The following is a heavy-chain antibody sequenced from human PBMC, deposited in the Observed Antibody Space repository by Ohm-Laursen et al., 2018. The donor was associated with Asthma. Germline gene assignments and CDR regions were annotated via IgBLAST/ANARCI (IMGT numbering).Heavy chain of an antibody. J-gene: IGHJ4*02. CDR2: INPSGGST. Sequence: SVKVSCKASGYTFTSYYMHWVRQAPGQGLEWMGIINPSGGSTSYAQKFQGRVTMTRDTSTSTVYMELSSLRSEDTAVYYCARGAIFGVVIARYYFDYWGQGTLVTVSS. D-gene: IGHD3-3*01. CDR1: GYTFTSYY. V-gene: IGHV1-46*03. CDR3: ARGAIFGVVIARYYFDY.